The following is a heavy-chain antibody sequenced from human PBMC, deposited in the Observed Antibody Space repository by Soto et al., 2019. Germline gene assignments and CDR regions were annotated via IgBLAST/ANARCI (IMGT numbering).Heavy chain of an antibody. CDR2: INHSGST. CDR3: ARGRSQSSSYDGDFDY. J-gene: IGHJ4*02. D-gene: IGHD6-13*01. CDR1: GGSFSGYY. Sequence: ASETLSLTCAVYGGSFSGYYWSWIRQPPGKGLEWIGEINHSGSTNYNPSLKSRVTISVDTSKNQFSLKLSSVTAADTAVYYCARGRSQSSSYDGDFDYWGQGTLVTVSS. V-gene: IGHV4-34*01.